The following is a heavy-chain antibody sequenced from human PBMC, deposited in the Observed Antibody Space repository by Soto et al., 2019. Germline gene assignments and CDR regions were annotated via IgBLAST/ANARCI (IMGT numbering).Heavy chain of an antibody. D-gene: IGHD4-17*01. Sequence: QVQLVQSGAEVKKPGSSVKVSCKASGGTFSSYAISWVRQAPGQGLEWMGGSIPIFGTANYAQKFQGRVTITADESTGTAYMELSSLRSEDTAVYYCARGRLPYGGHDAFDLWGQGTMVTVSS. J-gene: IGHJ3*01. V-gene: IGHV1-69*01. CDR2: SIPIFGTA. CDR1: GGTFSSYA. CDR3: ARGRLPYGGHDAFDL.